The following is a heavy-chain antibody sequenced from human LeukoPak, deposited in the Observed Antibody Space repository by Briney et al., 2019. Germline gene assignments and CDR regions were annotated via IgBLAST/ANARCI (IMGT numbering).Heavy chain of an antibody. CDR2: IYTSGST. J-gene: IGHJ4*02. V-gene: IGHV4-4*07. D-gene: IGHD3-10*01. Sequence: SETLSLTCTVSGGSISSHYWSWIRQPAGKGLEWIGRIYTSGSTNYNPSLKSRVTMSVDTSKNQFSLKLSSVTAADTAVYYCARGAYYYGSGSYEGDYWGQGTLVTVSS. CDR3: ARGAYYYGSGSYEGDY. CDR1: GGSISSHY.